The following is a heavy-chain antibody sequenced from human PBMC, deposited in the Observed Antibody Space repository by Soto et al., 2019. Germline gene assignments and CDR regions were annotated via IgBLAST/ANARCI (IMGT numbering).Heavy chain of an antibody. Sequence: EVQVVESGGGLVQPGGSLRLSCAASGFTFSRYGMNWVRQAPGKGPEWVAYISSSSSTIYYADSVKGRFTISRDNAKNSLYLQMNSLRDEETAVYYCARDGYCVSTTCYFLPDVWGQGTTVTVSS. CDR2: ISSSSSTI. CDR1: GFTFSRYG. J-gene: IGHJ6*02. D-gene: IGHD2-2*03. V-gene: IGHV3-48*02. CDR3: ARDGYCVSTTCYFLPDV.